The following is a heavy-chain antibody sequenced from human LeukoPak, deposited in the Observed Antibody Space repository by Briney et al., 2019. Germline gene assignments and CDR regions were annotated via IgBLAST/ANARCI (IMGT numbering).Heavy chain of an antibody. CDR3: ARSVPFDY. Sequence: PGGSLRLSCAASGFTFSSYSMNWVRQAPGKGLEWVSYISSSSSTIYYADSVKGRFTISRGNAKNSLYLQMNSLRAEDTAVYYCARSVPFDYWGQGTLVTVSS. J-gene: IGHJ4*02. CDR1: GFTFSSYS. CDR2: ISSSSSTI. V-gene: IGHV3-48*01.